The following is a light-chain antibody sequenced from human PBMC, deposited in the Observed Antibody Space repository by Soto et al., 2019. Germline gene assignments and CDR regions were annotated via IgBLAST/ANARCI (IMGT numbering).Light chain of an antibody. Sequence: EIVMTQSPVTLSASPGERATLSCRASQSVSSNYLAWYQQKPGQAPRLLIYGASSRATGIPDRFSGSGSGTDFTLTISSLEPEDFAVYYCQQRSNWPITFGQGTRLEIK. J-gene: IGKJ5*01. CDR1: QSVSSNY. CDR2: GAS. V-gene: IGKV3D-20*02. CDR3: QQRSNWPIT.